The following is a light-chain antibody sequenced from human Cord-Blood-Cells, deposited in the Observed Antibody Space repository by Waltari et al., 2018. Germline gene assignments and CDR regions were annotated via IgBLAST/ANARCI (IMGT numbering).Light chain of an antibody. CDR1: TSDVGGYNY. Sequence: QSALTKPPSASGSPGQSVTISRPGTTSDVGGYNYVSWYQQHPGKAPKPMIYEVSKRPSGVPDRFSGSKSGNTASLTVSGLQAEDEADYYCSSYAGSNNLVFGGGTKLTVL. CDR2: EVS. CDR3: SSYAGSNNLV. V-gene: IGLV2-8*01. J-gene: IGLJ2*01.